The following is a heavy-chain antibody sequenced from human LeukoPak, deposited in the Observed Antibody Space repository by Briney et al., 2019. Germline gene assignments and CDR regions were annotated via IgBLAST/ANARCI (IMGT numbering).Heavy chain of an antibody. CDR3: ARTSNGDFAYNWFDP. CDR2: NYPGDSDT. J-gene: IGHJ5*02. CDR1: GYSFTSYW. V-gene: IGHV5-51*01. D-gene: IGHD4-17*01. Sequence: GESLKISCKGSGYSFTSYWIGWVRQMPGKGLEWMGMNYPGDSDTRYSPSFQGQVTISADKSISTAYLQWSSLKASDTAMYYCARTSNGDFAYNWFDPWGQGTLVTVSS.